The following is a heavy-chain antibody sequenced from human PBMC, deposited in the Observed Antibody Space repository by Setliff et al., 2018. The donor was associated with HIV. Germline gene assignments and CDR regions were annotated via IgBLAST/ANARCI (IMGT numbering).Heavy chain of an antibody. Sequence: SETLSLTCTVSGGSISSGGYYWSWIRQHPGKGLEWIGYIYYSGTTYYNPSLKSRATISVDTSKNQFSLKLTSVPAEDRAVYYCAKALGGSLGHCTGGSCQDYYYYYMDVWGKGTTVTVSS. V-gene: IGHV4-31*03. CDR1: GGSISSGGYY. J-gene: IGHJ6*03. CDR2: IYYSGTT. D-gene: IGHD2-8*02. CDR3: AKALGGSLGHCTGGSCQDYYYYYMDV.